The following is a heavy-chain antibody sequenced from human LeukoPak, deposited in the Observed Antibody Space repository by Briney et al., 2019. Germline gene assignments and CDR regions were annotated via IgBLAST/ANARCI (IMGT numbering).Heavy chain of an antibody. Sequence: PSETLSLTCTVSGGSISSYYWSWIRQPPGKGLEWIGYIYYSGSTNYNPSLKSRVTISVDTSKNQFSLKLSSVTAADTAVYYCARDPAPAETCWFDPWGQGTLVTVSS. V-gene: IGHV4-59*12. CDR2: IYYSGST. CDR3: ARDPAPAETCWFDP. J-gene: IGHJ5*02. CDR1: GGSISSYY.